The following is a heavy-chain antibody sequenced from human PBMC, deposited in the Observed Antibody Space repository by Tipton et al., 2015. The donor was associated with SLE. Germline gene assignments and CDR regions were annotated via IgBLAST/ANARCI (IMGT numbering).Heavy chain of an antibody. Sequence: TLSLTCTVSGGSISGYYWSWIRQPPGKGLEWIAYIHSSGSTNYNPSLKSRVTISADTSKNQFSLKVSSVTAADSAVYYCARVVYSFSDAFDIWGQGTLVTVSS. D-gene: IGHD6-13*01. V-gene: IGHV4-59*01. CDR1: GGSISGYY. J-gene: IGHJ3*02. CDR3: ARVVYSFSDAFDI. CDR2: IHSSGST.